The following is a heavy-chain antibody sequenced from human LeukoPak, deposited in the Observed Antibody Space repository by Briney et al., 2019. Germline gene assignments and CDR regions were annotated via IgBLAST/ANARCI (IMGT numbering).Heavy chain of an antibody. CDR3: AKYVSARGPPYALAV. D-gene: IGHD2/OR15-2a*01. J-gene: IGHJ6*02. CDR2: ISASGGST. V-gene: IGHV3-23*01. CDR1: EFTFSSYA. Sequence: GGSLRLSCAASEFTFSSYAMQWVRQAPGKGLEWVSCISASGGSTWYADSVKGRFTISRDNSKNTLYLQMNSLRAEDTAVYYCAKYVSARGPPYALAVWGQGTTVTVSS.